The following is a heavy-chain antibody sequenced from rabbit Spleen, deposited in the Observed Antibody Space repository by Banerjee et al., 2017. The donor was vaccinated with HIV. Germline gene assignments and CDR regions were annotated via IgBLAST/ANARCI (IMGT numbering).Heavy chain of an antibody. CDR3: ARDTSSSFSSYGMDL. V-gene: IGHV1S45*01. Sequence: QEQLEESGGGLVQPEGSLTLTCTASGFSFSSNWICWVRQAPGKGLEWIACIDAGSSGFSYFATWAKGRFTISKTSSTTVTLQMTRLTAADTATYFCARDTSSSFSSYGMDLWGPGTLVTVS. J-gene: IGHJ6*01. CDR2: IDAGSSGFS. CDR1: GFSFSSNW. D-gene: IGHD1-1*01.